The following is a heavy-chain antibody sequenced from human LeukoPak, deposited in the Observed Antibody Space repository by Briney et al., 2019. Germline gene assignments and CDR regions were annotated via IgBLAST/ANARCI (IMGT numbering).Heavy chain of an antibody. J-gene: IGHJ6*04. CDR3: AELGITMIGGV. D-gene: IGHD3-10*02. Sequence: GGSLRLSCAASGFTFRNYAVAWVRQAPGKGLEWVSGISDGGVGTYYADSVKGRFTISRDNAKNSLYLQMNSLRAEDTAVYYCAELGITMIGGVWGKGTTVTISS. CDR2: ISDGGVGT. CDR1: GFTFRNYA. V-gene: IGHV3-23*01.